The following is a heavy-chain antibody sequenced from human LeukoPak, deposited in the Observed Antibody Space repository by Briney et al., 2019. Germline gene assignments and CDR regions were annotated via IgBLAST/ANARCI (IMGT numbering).Heavy chain of an antibody. J-gene: IGHJ5*02. V-gene: IGHV4-31*03. Sequence: NASETLSLTCTVSGGSISSGGYYWSRIRQHPGKGLEWIGYIYYSGSTYYNPSLKSRVTISVDTSKNQFPLKLSSVTAADTAVYYCARQGDFWSGYYHNPWFDPWGQGTLVTVSS. CDR3: ARQGDFWSGYYHNPWFDP. CDR2: IYYSGST. CDR1: GGSISSGGYY. D-gene: IGHD3-3*01.